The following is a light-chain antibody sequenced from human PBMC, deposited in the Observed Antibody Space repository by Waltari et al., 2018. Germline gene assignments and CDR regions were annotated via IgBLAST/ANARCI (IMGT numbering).Light chain of an antibody. Sequence: EIVLTQSPGTLSLSPGDRATLSCRASQAVSTTSLNWYQQKPGQAPRLLIYGASSRATGIPDRFSGSGSGTDFTLTISRLEPEDFAVYYCQQYDSIVLTFGGGTRV. J-gene: IGKJ4*01. CDR1: QAVSTTS. CDR3: QQYDSIVLT. V-gene: IGKV3-20*01. CDR2: GAS.